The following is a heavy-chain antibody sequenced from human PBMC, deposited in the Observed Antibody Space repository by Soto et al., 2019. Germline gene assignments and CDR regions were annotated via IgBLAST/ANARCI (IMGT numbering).Heavy chain of an antibody. J-gene: IGHJ4*02. CDR3: AKDKGKKYFDY. Sequence: QVQLVESGEGVVQPGRSLRLSCAASGLTFSRVGMHWVRQAPGKGLEWVAVISDDGSNEYYGDSVKGRFTISRDNSKNTLYLQMNSLRVEDTAVYYCAKDKGKKYFDYWGQGILVTVSS. CDR2: ISDDGSNE. CDR1: GLTFSRVG. V-gene: IGHV3-30*18.